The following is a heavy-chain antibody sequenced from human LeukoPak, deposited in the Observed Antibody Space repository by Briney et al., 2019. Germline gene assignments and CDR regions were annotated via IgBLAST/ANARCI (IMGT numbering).Heavy chain of an antibody. V-gene: IGHV3-66*01. CDR2: ICSGGST. J-gene: IGHJ5*02. D-gene: IGHD3-22*01. CDR3: ARDNPLYDSSGYYLS. CDR1: GFXXXSNX. Sequence: SGFXXXSNXMXWVRQAPGKGLEWVSVICSGGSTYYADSVKGRFTISRDNSKNTLYLQMNSLRAEDTAVYYCARDNPLYDSSGYYLSWGQGTLVTVSS.